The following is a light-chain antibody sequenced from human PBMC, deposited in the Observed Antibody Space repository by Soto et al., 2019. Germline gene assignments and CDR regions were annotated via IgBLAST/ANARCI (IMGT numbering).Light chain of an antibody. Sequence: QSVLTQPASVSGSPGQSITISCTGTSSDVGTYNLVSWYQQHPGKAPKLMIYEGSKRTSGVSNRFSGSKSGNTASLTISWLHAEDEADYYCCSYAGSSTRVLGGGTKLPVL. CDR1: SSDVGTYNL. CDR3: CSYAGSSTRV. J-gene: IGLJ3*02. V-gene: IGLV2-23*01. CDR2: EGS.